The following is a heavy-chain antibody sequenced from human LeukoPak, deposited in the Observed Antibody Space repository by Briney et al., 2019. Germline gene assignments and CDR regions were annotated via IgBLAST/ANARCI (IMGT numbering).Heavy chain of an antibody. V-gene: IGHV4-61*02. D-gene: IGHD3-9*01. Sequence: SETLSLTCTVSGGSISSGSYYWSWIRQPAGKGLEWIGRIYTSGSTNYNPSLKSRVTISVDTSKNQFSLKLSSVTAADTAVYYCARDLVTDYYHHYFDYWGQGTLVTVSS. CDR2: IYTSGST. J-gene: IGHJ4*02. CDR3: ARDLVTDYYHHYFDY. CDR1: GGSISSGSYY.